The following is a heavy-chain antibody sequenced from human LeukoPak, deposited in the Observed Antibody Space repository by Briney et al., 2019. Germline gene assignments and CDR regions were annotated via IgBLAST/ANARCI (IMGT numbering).Heavy chain of an antibody. CDR2: IGTAGDT. Sequence: GGSLRLSCAASGFTFSSYDMHWVRQATGKGLEWVSAIGTAGDTYYPGSVKGRFTTSRENAKNSLYLQMNSLRAGDTAVYYCARDKAAQGLDYWGQGTLVTVSS. V-gene: IGHV3-13*01. CDR1: GFTFSSYD. J-gene: IGHJ4*02. D-gene: IGHD6-6*01. CDR3: ARDKAAQGLDY.